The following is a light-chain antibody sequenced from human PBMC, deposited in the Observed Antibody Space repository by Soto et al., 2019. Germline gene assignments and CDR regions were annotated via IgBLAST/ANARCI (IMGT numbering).Light chain of an antibody. CDR3: SSYTGDITGV. J-gene: IGLJ3*02. V-gene: IGLV2-14*01. CDR1: RSDVGGYNY. Sequence: QSALTQPASVSGSPGQSITISCTGTRSDVGGYNYVSWYQQHSGKAPKLMIYDVSKRPSGVSDRFSGSKSGNTASLPTAGLQVEDEADYYCSSYTGDITGVFGGGTQLTVL. CDR2: DVS.